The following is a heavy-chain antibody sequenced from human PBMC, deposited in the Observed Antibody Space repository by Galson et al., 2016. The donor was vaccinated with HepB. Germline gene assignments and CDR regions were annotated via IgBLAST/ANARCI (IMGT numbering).Heavy chain of an antibody. J-gene: IGHJ3*01. CDR1: GFTFSTYS. CDR2: IWYDGSKQ. V-gene: IGHV3-33*08. CDR3: AGSGYENAFDY. Sequence: SLRLSCAASGFTFSTYSMNWVRQAPGKGLEWVALIWYDGSKQYYADSVKGRFTISRDNSRNTLYLQMDTLRAEDTAVFFCAGSGYENAFDYWGRGTRVTVSA. D-gene: IGHD3-3*01.